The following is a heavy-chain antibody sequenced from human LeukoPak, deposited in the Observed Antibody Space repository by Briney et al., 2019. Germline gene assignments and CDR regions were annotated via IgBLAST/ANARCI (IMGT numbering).Heavy chain of an antibody. CDR3: ARDRKYLYYGMEV. V-gene: IGHV3-66*01. Sequence: GGSLRLSCVASGFSVSDIYMNWVRQAPGKGREWLSVIYSGDRTYYTDSVKDRFTISRDISKNTVYLQMNNLRAEDTAVYYCARDRKYLYYGMEVWGQGTTVTVSS. D-gene: IGHD3-10*01. CDR2: IYSGDRT. J-gene: IGHJ6*02. CDR1: GFSVSDIY.